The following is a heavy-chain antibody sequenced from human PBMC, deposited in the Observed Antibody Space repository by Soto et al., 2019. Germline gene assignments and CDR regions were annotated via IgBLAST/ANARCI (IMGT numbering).Heavy chain of an antibody. CDR2: LYWDDDK. CDR3: AHSGGSGWFPKIDY. V-gene: IGHV2-5*02. J-gene: IGHJ4*02. CDR1: GFSLSTSGVG. D-gene: IGHD6-19*01. Sequence: QITLKESGPTLVKPTQTLTLTCTFSGFSLSTSGVGVGWIRQPPGKALEWLALLYWDDDKRYSPSLKSRLTITKDTTKNQVVLTMTNMDPVDTATYYCAHSGGSGWFPKIDYWGQGTLVTVSS.